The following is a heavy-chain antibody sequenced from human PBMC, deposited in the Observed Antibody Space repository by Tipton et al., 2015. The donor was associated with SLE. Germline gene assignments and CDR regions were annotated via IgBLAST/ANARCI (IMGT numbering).Heavy chain of an antibody. V-gene: IGHV3-21*01. Sequence: SLRLSCAASGFTFSNYCMNWVRQAPGKGLEWVSYITSGSSYIYYADSVKGRFTISRDNAKNSVYLQMNSLRAEDTAVYYCARDNNGDTGAFDIWGQGTMVTVSS. CDR3: ARDNNGDTGAFDI. D-gene: IGHD4-17*01. J-gene: IGHJ3*02. CDR1: GFTFSNYC. CDR2: ITSGSSYI.